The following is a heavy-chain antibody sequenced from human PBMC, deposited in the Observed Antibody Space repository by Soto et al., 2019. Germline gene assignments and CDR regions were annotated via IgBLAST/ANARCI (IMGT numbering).Heavy chain of an antibody. D-gene: IGHD6-13*01. V-gene: IGHV3-30-3*01. Sequence: GGSLRLSCAASGFTFSSYAMHWVRQAPGKGLEWVAVISYDGSNKYYADSVKGRFTISRDNSKNTLYLQMNSLRAEDTAVYYCARSGRAAAPDFDYWGQGTLVTVSS. J-gene: IGHJ4*02. CDR3: ARSGRAAAPDFDY. CDR2: ISYDGSNK. CDR1: GFTFSSYA.